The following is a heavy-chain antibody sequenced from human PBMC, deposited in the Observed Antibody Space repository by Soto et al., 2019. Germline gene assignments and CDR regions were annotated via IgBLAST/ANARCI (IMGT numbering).Heavy chain of an antibody. Sequence: GESQKISCKGSGYSFTSYWIGWVRQMPGKGLEWMGIIWPGDSDTTYSPSFQGQVTISADKSISTAYLQWSSLKASDTATYYCARRLEVRSYGMDVWGQGTTVTVSS. J-gene: IGHJ6*02. CDR1: GYSFTSYW. V-gene: IGHV5-51*01. CDR3: ARRLEVRSYGMDV. CDR2: IWPGDSDT. D-gene: IGHD1-7*01.